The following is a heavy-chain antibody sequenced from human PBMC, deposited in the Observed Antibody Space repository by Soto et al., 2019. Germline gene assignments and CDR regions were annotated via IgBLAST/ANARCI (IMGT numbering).Heavy chain of an antibody. J-gene: IGHJ4*02. V-gene: IGHV5-51*01. D-gene: IGHD3-10*01. Sequence: PGESLKISCEGSGYRFTYYWIGWVRQMPGKGLEWMGIIYPPDSDTRYSPSFQGQVTISVDKSISTTYLQWSSLKASDTTIYYCARLYGSATYSDFWGQGTRVPLSS. CDR1: GYRFTYYW. CDR2: IYPPDSDT. CDR3: ARLYGSATYSDF.